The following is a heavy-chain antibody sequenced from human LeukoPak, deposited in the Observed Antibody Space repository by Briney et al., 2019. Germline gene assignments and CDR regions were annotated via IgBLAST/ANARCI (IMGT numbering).Heavy chain of an antibody. CDR3: ASLGIQLLPRGY. CDR1: GYSISSGYY. J-gene: IGHJ4*02. Sequence: PSETLSLTCTVSGYSISSGYYWGWLRQPPGKGLEWIGSIYHSGSTYYNPSLKSRVTISVDTSKNQFSLKLSSVTAADTAVYYCASLGIQLLPRGYWGQGTLVTVSS. V-gene: IGHV4-38-2*02. CDR2: IYHSGST. D-gene: IGHD5-18*01.